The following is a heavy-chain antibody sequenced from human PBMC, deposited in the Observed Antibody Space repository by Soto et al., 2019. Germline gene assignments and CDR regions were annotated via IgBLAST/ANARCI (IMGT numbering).Heavy chain of an antibody. D-gene: IGHD2-21*01. CDR3: ASSRVWSEGGGDGFDP. Sequence: SETLSLTCTVSGGSISSYYWSWIRQPAGKGLEWIGRIYTSGSTNYNPSLKSRVTMSVDTSKNQFSLKLSSVTAADTAVYYCASSRVWSEGGGDGFDPWGQGTLVTVSS. J-gene: IGHJ5*02. CDR2: IYTSGST. V-gene: IGHV4-4*07. CDR1: GGSISSYY.